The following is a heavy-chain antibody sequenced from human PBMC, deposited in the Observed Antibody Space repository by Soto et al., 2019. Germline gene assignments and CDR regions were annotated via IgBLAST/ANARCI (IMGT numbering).Heavy chain of an antibody. CDR1: GFAFSAYT. V-gene: IGHV3-23*01. CDR3: AKLSSVPPAILKSTDP. J-gene: IGHJ5*02. CDR2: FGGNDGGT. D-gene: IGHD2-2*01. Sequence: PGGSLRLSCVASGFAFSAYTLSRVRQAPGKGLEWVSTFGGNDGGTFYADSVKGRFTMSRDNSKNTLHLQINNLSPEDTAIYYCAKLSSVPPAILKSTDPPGPGILGTVFS.